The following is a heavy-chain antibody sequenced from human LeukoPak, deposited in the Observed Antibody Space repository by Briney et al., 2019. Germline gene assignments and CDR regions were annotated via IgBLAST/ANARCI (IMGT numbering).Heavy chain of an antibody. CDR1: GFTFINYN. Sequence: PGGSLRLSCAASGFTFINYNMNWVRQAPGKGLEWVSYISGAGTIYYADSVKGRFTISRDNAKNSLYLQLSSLRAEDTAVYYCARSGNCYLDYWGQGTLVTVSS. CDR3: ARSGNCYLDY. J-gene: IGHJ4*02. CDR2: ISGAGTI. V-gene: IGHV3-69-1*02. D-gene: IGHD2-21*01.